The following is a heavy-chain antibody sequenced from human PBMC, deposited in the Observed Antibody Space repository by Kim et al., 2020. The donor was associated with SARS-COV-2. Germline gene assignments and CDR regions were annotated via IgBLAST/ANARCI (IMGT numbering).Heavy chain of an antibody. J-gene: IGHJ5*02. Sequence: SETLSLTCAVYGGSFSGYYWSWIRQPPGKGLEWIGEINHSGSTNYNPSLKSRVTISVDTSKNQFSLKLSSVTAADTAVYYCAREGVRGDKVRYNWFDPWGQGTLVTVSS. CDR2: INHSGST. D-gene: IGHD3-10*01. CDR1: GGSFSGYY. V-gene: IGHV4-34*01. CDR3: AREGVRGDKVRYNWFDP.